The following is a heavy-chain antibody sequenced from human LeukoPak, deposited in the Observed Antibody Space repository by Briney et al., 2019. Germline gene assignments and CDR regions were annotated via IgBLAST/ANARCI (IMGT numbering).Heavy chain of an antibody. V-gene: IGHV3-48*03. Sequence: LSGGSVGLSCAASGFTFSLYEMNWVRQAPGKGLEWVSYINSSGITIYYAETVKGGDTISRDKARNSLYLQKNSLRAEDTAVYYCARDSYCSGGTCYSSAEYSQHWGQGTLV. CDR1: GFTFSLYE. D-gene: IGHD2-15*01. CDR3: ARDSYCSGGTCYSSAEYSQH. J-gene: IGHJ1*01. CDR2: INSSGITI.